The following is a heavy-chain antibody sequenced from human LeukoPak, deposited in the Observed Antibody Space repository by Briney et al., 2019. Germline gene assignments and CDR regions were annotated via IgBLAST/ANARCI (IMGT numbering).Heavy chain of an antibody. CDR2: ISYDGSNK. V-gene: IGHV3-30-3*01. Sequence: PGGSLRLSCAASGFTFSSYAMHWVRQAPGKGLEWVAVISYDGSNKYYADSVKGRFTISRDNSKNTLYLQMNSLRAEDTAVYYCARDRGFAGLRSYLDYWGQGTLVTVSS. J-gene: IGHJ4*02. D-gene: IGHD5-12*01. CDR3: ARDRGFAGLRSYLDY. CDR1: GFTFSSYA.